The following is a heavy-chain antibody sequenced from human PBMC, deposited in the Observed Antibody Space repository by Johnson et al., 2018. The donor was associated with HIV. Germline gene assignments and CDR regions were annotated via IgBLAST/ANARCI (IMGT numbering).Heavy chain of an antibody. CDR1: GFTFSSYG. V-gene: IGHV3-30*02. J-gene: IGHJ3*02. D-gene: IGHD5-12*01. CDR3: AKRYDLGFGAWDAFDI. Sequence: QVQLVESGGGVVQPGGSLRLSCAASGFTFSSYGMHWVRQAPGKGLEWVAFIRYYGSNKYYADSVKGRFTISRDNSKNTLYLQMNSLRAEDTAVYYCAKRYDLGFGAWDAFDIWGQGTMVTVSS. CDR2: IRYYGSNK.